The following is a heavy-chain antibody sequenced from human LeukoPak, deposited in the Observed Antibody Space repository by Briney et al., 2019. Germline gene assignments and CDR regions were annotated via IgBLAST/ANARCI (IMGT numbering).Heavy chain of an antibody. CDR3: ARDRGDYYFDY. D-gene: IGHD3-10*01. CDR2: IYHSGST. J-gene: IGHJ4*02. Sequence: PSETLSLTCTVSGGSISSSNYYWGWIRQPPGKGLEWIGEIYHSGSTNYNPSLKSRVTMSVDTSKNQFSLKLSSVTAADTAVYYCARDRGDYYFDYWGQGTLVTVSS. CDR1: GGSISSSNYY. V-gene: IGHV4-39*02.